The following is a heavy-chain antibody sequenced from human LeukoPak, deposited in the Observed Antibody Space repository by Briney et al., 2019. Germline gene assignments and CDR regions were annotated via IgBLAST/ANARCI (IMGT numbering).Heavy chain of an antibody. Sequence: ASVKVSCEASGYTFTGYYMHWVRQAPGQGLERMGWINPNSGGTNYAQKFQGRVTMTRDTSISTAYMELSRLRSDDTAVYYCARNFYFDSSGYYHYWGQGTLVTVSS. CDR3: ARNFYFDSSGYYHY. D-gene: IGHD3-22*01. V-gene: IGHV1-2*02. J-gene: IGHJ4*02. CDR2: INPNSGGT. CDR1: GYTFTGYY.